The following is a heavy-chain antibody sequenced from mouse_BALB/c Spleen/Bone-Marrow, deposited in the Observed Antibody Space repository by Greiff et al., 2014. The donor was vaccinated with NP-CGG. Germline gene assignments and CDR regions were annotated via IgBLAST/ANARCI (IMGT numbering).Heavy chain of an antibody. CDR2: IDPANGNT. V-gene: IGHV14-3*02. D-gene: IGHD1-1*01. J-gene: IGHJ4*01. CDR1: GFNIKDTY. Sequence: EVQLQQSGAELVKPGASVKLSSTASGFNIKDTYMHWVKQRPEQGLEWIGRIDPANGNTKYDPKFQGKATITADTSSNTAYLQLSSLTSEDTAVYYCATLTTVVDAMDYWGQGTSVTVSS. CDR3: ATLTTVVDAMDY.